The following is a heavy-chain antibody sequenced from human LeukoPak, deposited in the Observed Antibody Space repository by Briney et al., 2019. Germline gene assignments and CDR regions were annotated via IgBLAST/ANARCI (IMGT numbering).Heavy chain of an antibody. V-gene: IGHV4-34*01. CDR2: INHSGST. CDR3: ARDSSSSWYGDY. D-gene: IGHD6-13*01. Sequence: SETLSLTCAVYGGSFSGYYWSWIRQPPGKGLEWIGEINHSGSTNYNPSLKSRVTISVDTSKNQFSLKLSSVTAADTAVYYCARDSSSSWYGDYWGQGTLVTVSS. CDR1: GGSFSGYY. J-gene: IGHJ4*02.